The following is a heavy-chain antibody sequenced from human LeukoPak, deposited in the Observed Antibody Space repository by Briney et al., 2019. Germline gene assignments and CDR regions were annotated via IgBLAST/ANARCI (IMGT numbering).Heavy chain of an antibody. J-gene: IGHJ4*02. D-gene: IGHD6-19*01. V-gene: IGHV3-21*01. CDR1: GFTFSSFS. CDR3: ARYNSGWNDY. Sequence: GGSLRLSCAASGFTFSSFSMNWVRQAPGKGLEWVSSISSTSSLIWYADSLKGRFTISRDNAKNSLYLQMDSLRAEDTAIYYCARYNSGWNDYWGQGTLVTVSS. CDR2: ISSTSSLI.